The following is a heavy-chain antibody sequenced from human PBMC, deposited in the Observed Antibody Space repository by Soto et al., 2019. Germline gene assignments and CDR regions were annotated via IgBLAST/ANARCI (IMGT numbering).Heavy chain of an antibody. CDR1: GGCVGSGDDD. CDR3: ARAAPDGGFDP. V-gene: IGHV4-30-4*02. Sequence: SYRLSLSSTACGGCVGSGDDDGRWNRQPPGKGLEWIGYIYYSGSTYYNPSLKSRVTISVDTSKNQFSLKLSSVTAADTAVYYCARAAPDGGFDPWGQGTLVTVSS. D-gene: IGHD3-10*01. J-gene: IGHJ5*02. CDR2: IYYSGST.